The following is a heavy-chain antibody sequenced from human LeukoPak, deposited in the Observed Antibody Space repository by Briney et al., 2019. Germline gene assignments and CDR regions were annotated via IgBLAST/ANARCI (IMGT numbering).Heavy chain of an antibody. CDR1: GFTFSSYW. V-gene: IGHV3-30-3*01. CDR3: ARALDYYDSSGYYYQQGFDY. CDR2: ISYDGSNK. Sequence: GGSLRLSCAASGFTFSSYWMHWVRQAPGKGLEWVAVISYDGSNKYYADSVKGRFTISRDNSKNTLYLQMNSLRAEDTAVYYCARALDYYDSSGYYYQQGFDYWGQGTLVTVSS. D-gene: IGHD3-22*01. J-gene: IGHJ4*02.